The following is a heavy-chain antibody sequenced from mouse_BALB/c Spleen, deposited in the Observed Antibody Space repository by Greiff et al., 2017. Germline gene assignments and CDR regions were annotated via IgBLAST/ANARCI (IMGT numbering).Heavy chain of an antibody. D-gene: IGHD2-1*01. CDR3: ARSNGNYSSYWYFDV. CDR2: INPSTGYT. Sequence: QVQLKESGAELAKPGASVKMSCKASGYTFTSYWMHWVKQRPGQGLEWIGYINPSTGYTEYNQKFKDKATLTADKSSSTAYMQLSSLTSEDSAVYYCARSNGNYSSYWYFDVWGAGTTVTVSS. V-gene: IGHV1-7*01. CDR1: GYTFTSYW. J-gene: IGHJ1*01.